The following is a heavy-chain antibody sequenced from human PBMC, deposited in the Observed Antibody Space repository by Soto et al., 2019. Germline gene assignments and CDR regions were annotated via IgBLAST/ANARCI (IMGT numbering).Heavy chain of an antibody. J-gene: IGHJ4*02. CDR1: GGSFSGYY. V-gene: IGHV4-34*01. Sequence: QVQLQQWGAGLLKPSETLSLTCAVYGGSFSGYYWSWIRQPPGKGLEWIGEINHSGSTNYNPSLKSRVTISVATSKNQFSLTLSSVTAADTAVYYCARGSGDYIWGSYRGGGFDYWGQGTLVTVSS. CDR3: ARGSGDYIWGSYRGGGFDY. CDR2: INHSGST. D-gene: IGHD3-16*02.